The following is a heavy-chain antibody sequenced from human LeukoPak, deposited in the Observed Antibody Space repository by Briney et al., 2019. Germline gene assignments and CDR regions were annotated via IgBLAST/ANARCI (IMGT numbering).Heavy chain of an antibody. CDR1: GFTFSSYS. D-gene: IGHD5-12*01. CDR3: ARDHDYAFDY. V-gene: IGHV3-48*02. Sequence: LXLSCAASGFTFSSYSMNWVRQAPGKGLEWVSYISSSSSFIFYADSVKGRFPISRDNAKNSLHLQMNSLRDEDTAVYYCARDHDYAFDYWGQGSLVTVPS. J-gene: IGHJ4*02. CDR2: ISSSSSFI.